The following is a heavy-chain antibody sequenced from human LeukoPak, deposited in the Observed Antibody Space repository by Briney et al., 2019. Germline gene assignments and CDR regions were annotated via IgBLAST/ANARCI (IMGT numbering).Heavy chain of an antibody. V-gene: IGHV1-18*01. Sequence: ASVKVSCKASGYTFTSYGISWVRQAPGQGLEWMGWISAYNGNTNYAQKLQGRVTMTTDTSASTAYMELRSLRSDDTAVYYCARNGGYCSGGSCYYNWFDPWGQGTLVTVSS. CDR3: ARNGGYCSGGSCYYNWFDP. D-gene: IGHD2-15*01. CDR1: GYTFTSYG. J-gene: IGHJ5*02. CDR2: ISAYNGNT.